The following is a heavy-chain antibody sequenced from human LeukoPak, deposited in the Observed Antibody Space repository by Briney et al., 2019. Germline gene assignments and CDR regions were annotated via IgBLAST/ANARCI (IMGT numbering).Heavy chain of an antibody. CDR1: GGTFSNYA. V-gene: IGHV1-69*04. D-gene: IGHD3-16*01. CDR2: IVPIVDVT. Sequence: SVKVSCKVSGGTFSNYAISWVRQAPGQGLEWVGRIVPIVDVTNYAQKLQGRVTITADKSTSTAYMELNSLTSEETAVYYCARGPYDGTYYFDYWGQGTLVTVSS. CDR3: ARGPYDGTYYFDY. J-gene: IGHJ4*02.